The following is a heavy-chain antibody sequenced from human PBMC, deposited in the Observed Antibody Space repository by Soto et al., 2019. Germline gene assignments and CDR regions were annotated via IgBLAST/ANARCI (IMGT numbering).Heavy chain of an antibody. CDR1: GYTFIDYY. J-gene: IGHJ4*02. Sequence: QVQLLQSGAEVKKPGASVKVSCKASGYTFIDYYMHWVRQAPGQEPEWMGCINPKGGGTKYAQKFQDWVTMTGDTSISTAYMELNRLRSDDTAVYYCARESVALTKDFDYWGQGTLVTVSS. V-gene: IGHV1-2*04. CDR3: ARESVALTKDFDY. CDR2: INPKGGGT. D-gene: IGHD2-21*02.